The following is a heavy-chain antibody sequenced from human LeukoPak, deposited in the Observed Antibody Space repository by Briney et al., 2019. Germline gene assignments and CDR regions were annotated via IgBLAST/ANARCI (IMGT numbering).Heavy chain of an antibody. CDR3: ARDRITGTTSDAFDI. D-gene: IGHD1-7*01. Sequence: PGGSLRLSCAASGFTFSSYWMHWVRHAPGKGLVWVSRINTDGSSTSYADSVKGRFTISRDNAKNTLYLQMNSLRAEDTAVYYCARDRITGTTSDAFDIWGQGTMVTVSS. V-gene: IGHV3-74*01. J-gene: IGHJ3*02. CDR1: GFTFSSYW. CDR2: INTDGSST.